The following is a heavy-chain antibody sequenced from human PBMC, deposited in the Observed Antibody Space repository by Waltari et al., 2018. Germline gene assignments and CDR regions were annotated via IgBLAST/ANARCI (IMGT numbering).Heavy chain of an antibody. V-gene: IGHV3-7*04. Sequence: EVQLVESGGGLVQPGGSLRLSCAASGVTFSSDWMSWVRQAPGKGLEWVANIKQDGSEKYYVDSVKGRFTISRDNAKNSLYLQMNSLRAEDTAVYYCARGMYSFDYWGQGTLVTVSS. CDR1: GVTFSSDW. D-gene: IGHD2-8*01. CDR3: ARGMYSFDY. CDR2: IKQDGSEK. J-gene: IGHJ4*02.